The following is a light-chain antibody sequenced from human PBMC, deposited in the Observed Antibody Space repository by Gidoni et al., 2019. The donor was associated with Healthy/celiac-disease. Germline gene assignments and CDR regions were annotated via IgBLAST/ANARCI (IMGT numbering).Light chain of an antibody. V-gene: IGKV3-15*01. CDR2: GAS. CDR3: QQYNNWPLRT. Sequence: IVITHSPATLSVSPGERATLSCRASQSVSSNLDWYQQKPGQAPRLLIYGASTRATGIPARFSGSGSGTEVTITISSLQAEDYAVYYCQQYNNWPLRTFGQGTKVEIK. J-gene: IGKJ1*01. CDR1: QSVSSN.